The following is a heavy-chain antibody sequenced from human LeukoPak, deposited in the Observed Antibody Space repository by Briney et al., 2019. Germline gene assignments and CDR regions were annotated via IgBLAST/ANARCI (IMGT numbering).Heavy chain of an antibody. D-gene: IGHD3-10*01. V-gene: IGHV4-39*01. CDR2: IYYSGST. J-gene: IGHJ5*02. CDR3: ARHLKPHSYYGSGSYYL. CDR1: GGSISSSSYY. Sequence: SETLSLTCTVSGGSISSSSYYWGWIRQPPGKGLEWIGSIYYSGSTYYNPSLKSRVTISVDTSKNQFSLKLSSVTAAGTAVYYCARHLKPHSYYGSGSYYLWGQGTLVTVSS.